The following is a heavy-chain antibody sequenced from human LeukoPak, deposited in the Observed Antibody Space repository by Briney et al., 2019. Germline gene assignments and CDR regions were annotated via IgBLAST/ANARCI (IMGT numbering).Heavy chain of an antibody. Sequence: GGSLRLSCVASGFTFSSRDWMTWVRQAPGKGLEWVGRIKSKSDGVTTDYAAPVKGRFKNTLYLQMNSLTSEDTALYYCTTERLMEFYDSRGYLGDSWGQGTLVTVSS. D-gene: IGHD3-22*01. J-gene: IGHJ4*02. CDR2: IKSKSDGVTT. V-gene: IGHV3-15*01. CDR1: GFTFSSRDW. CDR3: TTERLMEFYDSRGYLGDS.